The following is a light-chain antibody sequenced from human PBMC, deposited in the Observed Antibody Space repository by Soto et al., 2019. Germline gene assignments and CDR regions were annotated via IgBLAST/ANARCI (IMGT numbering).Light chain of an antibody. J-gene: IGLJ3*02. CDR2: SNV. CDR1: SSNIGSNT. CDR3: AAWDGSLNGWV. Sequence: QSVLTQAPSASGTPGQRVTISCSGSSSNIGSNTVSWYQQVPGTAPKLLIYSNVQRPSGVPDRFSGSKSGTSASLAIGGLQSEDEADYYCAAWDGSLNGWVFGGGTKSPS. V-gene: IGLV1-44*01.